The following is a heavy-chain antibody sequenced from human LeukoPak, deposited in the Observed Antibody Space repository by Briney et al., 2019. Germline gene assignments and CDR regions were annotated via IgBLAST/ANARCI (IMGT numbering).Heavy chain of an antibody. V-gene: IGHV1-2*02. Sequence: ASVKVSCKASGYTFTDYLIHWVRQAPGQGLEWVGWINPTSGGTDCAPKFKDRVRMTRDTSNTTSYMEMGRVTSDDTAVYYCAREFRTTTWSYDAFDLWGQGTMVTVSS. J-gene: IGHJ3*01. CDR2: INPTSGGT. CDR1: GYTFTDYL. D-gene: IGHD1/OR15-1a*01. CDR3: AREFRTTTWSYDAFDL.